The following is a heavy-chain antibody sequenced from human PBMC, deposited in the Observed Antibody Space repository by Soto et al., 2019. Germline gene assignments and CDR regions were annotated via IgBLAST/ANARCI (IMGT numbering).Heavy chain of an antibody. CDR1: GGTFSSYT. D-gene: IGHD3-10*01. V-gene: IGHV1-69*02. CDR2: IIPILGIA. J-gene: IGHJ4*02. CDR3: ARGQSEVRD. Sequence: QVQLVQSGAEVKKPGSSVKVSCKASGGTFSSYTIIWVRQAPGQGLEWMGRIIPILGIANYAQKFQGRVTITADKPTSTANIELSSLRSEDTAVDYCARGQSEVRDGGQGTLVTVSS.